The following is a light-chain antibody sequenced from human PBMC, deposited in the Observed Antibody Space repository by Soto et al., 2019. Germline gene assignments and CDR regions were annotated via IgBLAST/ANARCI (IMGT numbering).Light chain of an antibody. CDR3: QSYDSSLSWV. V-gene: IGLV1-40*01. CDR2: GNG. Sequence: QPVLTQPPSVSGAPGQRVTISCTGSSSNIGAGYDVHWYQQLPGTAPKLLIYGNGNRPSGVPDRFSGSKSGTSASLAISGLQAEDEADYYCQSYDSSLSWVFGGGTKLTVL. CDR1: SSNIGAGYD. J-gene: IGLJ3*02.